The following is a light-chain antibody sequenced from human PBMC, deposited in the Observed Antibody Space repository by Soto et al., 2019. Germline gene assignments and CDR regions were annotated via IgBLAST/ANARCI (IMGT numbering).Light chain of an antibody. J-gene: IGKJ1*01. V-gene: IGKV3-20*01. CDR2: GAS. CDR3: QQYGSSPPWT. Sequence: EIVLTQSPGTLSLSPGEIATLSCMASQSVSSSYLAWYQQKPGQAPRLLIYGASSRATGIPDRFSGSGSGTDFTLTISRLEPEDFAVYYCQQYGSSPPWTFGQGTKVDIK. CDR1: QSVSSSY.